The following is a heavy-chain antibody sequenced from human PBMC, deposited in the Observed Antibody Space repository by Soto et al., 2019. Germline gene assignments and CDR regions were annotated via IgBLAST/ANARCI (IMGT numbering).Heavy chain of an antibody. CDR2: TYYRSKWYN. V-gene: IGHV6-1*01. D-gene: IGHD2-21*01. CDR1: WDSVSRNSAA. Sequence: PSQTLSLTCAISWDSVSRNSAAWNWIRQSPSRGLEWLGRTYYRSKWYNDYAVSVKSRITINPDTSKNQFSLQLNSVTPEDTAVYYCAGYSIGDDAFDIWGQGTMVTVSS. CDR3: AGYSIGDDAFDI. J-gene: IGHJ3*02.